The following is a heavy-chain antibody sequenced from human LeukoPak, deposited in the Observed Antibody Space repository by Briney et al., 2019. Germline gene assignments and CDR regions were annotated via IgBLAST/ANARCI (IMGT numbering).Heavy chain of an antibody. CDR2: ISAYNGNT. Sequence: GASVKVSCKASGYTFTSYGISWVRQAPGQGLEWMGWISAYNGNTNYAQKLQGRVTMTTDTSTSTAYMELRSLRSDDTAVYYCARVLPPGIAVEYNWFDPWGQGTLVTVSS. V-gene: IGHV1-18*01. CDR1: GYTFTSYG. CDR3: ARVLPPGIAVEYNWFDP. D-gene: IGHD6-19*01. J-gene: IGHJ5*02.